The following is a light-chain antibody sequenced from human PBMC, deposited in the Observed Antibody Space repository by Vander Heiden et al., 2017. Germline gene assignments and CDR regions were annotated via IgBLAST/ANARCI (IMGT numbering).Light chain of an antibody. CDR3: MQALQTPYT. Sequence: DIVMTQSPLSLPVTPGEPASISCRSSQSLMLSIDNNSFDWYLQKPGQAPQRLIYWGSNRASGVPDRCSGSASGTDFTLKISRVEAEDVGVYYCMQALQTPYTFGQGNKVEIK. V-gene: IGKV2-28*01. CDR1: QSLMLSIDNNS. J-gene: IGKJ2*01. CDR2: WGS.